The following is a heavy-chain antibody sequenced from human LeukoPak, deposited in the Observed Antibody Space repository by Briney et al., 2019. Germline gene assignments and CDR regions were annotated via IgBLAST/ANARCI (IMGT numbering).Heavy chain of an antibody. J-gene: IGHJ4*02. CDR3: ARMVIVLMVSSRWDYFDY. D-gene: IGHD2-8*01. CDR2: IYHSGST. Sequence: SETLSLTCTVSGYSISSGYYWGWIRQPPGKGLEWIGSIYHSGSTYYNPSLKSRVTISVDTSKNQFSLKLSSVTAADTAVYYCARMVIVLMVSSRWDYFDYWGQGTLVTVSS. V-gene: IGHV4-38-2*02. CDR1: GYSISSGYY.